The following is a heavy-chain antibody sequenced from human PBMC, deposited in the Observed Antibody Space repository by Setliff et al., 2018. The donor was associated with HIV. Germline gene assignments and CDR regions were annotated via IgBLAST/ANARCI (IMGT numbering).Heavy chain of an antibody. V-gene: IGHV1-2*02. J-gene: IGHJ2*01. Sequence: ASVKVSCKASGYTFTGYYMHWVRQAPGQGLEWMGWINPNSGGTNYAQKFQGRVTMTRDTSISTAYMELSRLRSDDTAVYYCARVPNYDSSGYYSYWYFDLWGRGTLVTVS. CDR1: GYTFTGYY. CDR2: INPNSGGT. D-gene: IGHD3-22*01. CDR3: ARVPNYDSSGYYSYWYFDL.